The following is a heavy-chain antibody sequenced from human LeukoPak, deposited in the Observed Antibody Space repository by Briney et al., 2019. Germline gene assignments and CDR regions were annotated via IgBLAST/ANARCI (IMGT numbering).Heavy chain of an antibody. CDR2: ISGSGGST. J-gene: IGHJ5*02. CDR1: GFSFSSYA. CDR3: AKEAYDFWSGDNWFDP. V-gene: IGHV3-23*01. D-gene: IGHD3-3*01. Sequence: GGSLRLSCAASGFSFSSYAISWVRQAPGKGLEWVSAISGSGGSTYYADSVKGRFTISRDNSKNTLYLQMNSLRAEDTAVYYCAKEAYDFWSGDNWFDPWGQGTLVTVSS.